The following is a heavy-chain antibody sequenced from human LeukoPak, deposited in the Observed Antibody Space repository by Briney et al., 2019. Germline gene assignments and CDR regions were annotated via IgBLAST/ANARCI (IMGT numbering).Heavy chain of an antibody. CDR3: AREALTMVRGVTNWFDP. CDR1: RFTFSNYW. V-gene: IGHV3-7*01. J-gene: IGHJ5*02. CDR2: IKQDRSEK. Sequence: GGSLRLSCAASRFTFSNYWMSWVRQAPGKGLEWVANIKQDRSEKYYVDSVKGRFTISRDNAKNSLYLQMNSLRAEDTAVYYCAREALTMVRGVTNWFDPWGQGTLVTVSS. D-gene: IGHD3-10*01.